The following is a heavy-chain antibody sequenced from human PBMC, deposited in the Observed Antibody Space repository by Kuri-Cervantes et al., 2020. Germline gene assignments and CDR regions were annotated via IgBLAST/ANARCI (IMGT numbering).Heavy chain of an antibody. V-gene: IGHV3-74*01. CDR1: GFTFSSYW. CDR2: INSDGSST. CDR3: ARDLRSGSFDY. Sequence: GESLKISFAASGFTFSSYWMHWVRQAPGKGLVWVSRINSDGSSTTYADSVKGRFTISRDNARNTLYLQMNSLRAEDTAVYYCARDLRSGSFDYWGQGTLVTVSS. D-gene: IGHD1-26*01. J-gene: IGHJ4*02.